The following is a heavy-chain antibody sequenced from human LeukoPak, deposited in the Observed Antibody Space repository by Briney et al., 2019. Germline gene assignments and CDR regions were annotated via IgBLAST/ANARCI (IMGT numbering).Heavy chain of an antibody. V-gene: IGHV3-11*04. J-gene: IGHJ4*02. CDR2: ISSSGSAI. CDR3: ARGGIVVPDPDY. Sequence: PGGSLRLSCAASGFTFSDYYMSWIRQAPGKGLEGVSYISSSGSAIYYADSVKGRFTISRDNAKNSLYLQMNSLRVEDTAVFYCARGGIVVPDPDYWGQGTLVTVSS. D-gene: IGHD6-19*01. CDR1: GFTFSDYY.